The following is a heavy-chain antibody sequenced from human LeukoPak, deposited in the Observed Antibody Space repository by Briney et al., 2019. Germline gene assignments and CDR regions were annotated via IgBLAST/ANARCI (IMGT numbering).Heavy chain of an antibody. CDR3: ARLDIVVVPAARRAVAFDI. CDR2: IYTSGST. Sequence: SETLSLTCTVSGGSISSYYWSWIRQPAGKGLEWIGRIYTSGSTNYNPSLKSRVTMSVDTSKNQFSLKLSSVTAADTAVYYCARLDIVVVPAARRAVAFDIWGQGTMVTVSS. CDR1: GGSISSYY. V-gene: IGHV4-4*07. D-gene: IGHD2-2*01. J-gene: IGHJ3*02.